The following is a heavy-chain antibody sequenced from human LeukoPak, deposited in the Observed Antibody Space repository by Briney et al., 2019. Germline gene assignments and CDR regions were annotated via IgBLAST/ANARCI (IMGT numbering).Heavy chain of an antibody. V-gene: IGHV1-2*02. CDR3: ARGGYYGSGSYDADY. D-gene: IGHD3-10*01. J-gene: IGHJ4*02. CDR2: INPNSGGT. CDR1: GYIFTGYY. Sequence: ASVKVSCKASGYIFTGYYMHWVRQAPGQGLEWMGWINPNSGGTNYAQKFQGRVTMTRDTSISTAYMELSRLRPDDTAVYYCARGGYYGSGSYDADYWGQGTLVTVSS.